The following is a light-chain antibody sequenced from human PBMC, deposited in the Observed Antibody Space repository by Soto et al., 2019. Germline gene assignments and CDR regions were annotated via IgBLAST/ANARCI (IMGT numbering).Light chain of an antibody. V-gene: IGKV1-39*01. CDR2: AVA. Sequence: DIQMTQSPSSLSASVGDRVTITCRASQRIDNYLNWYQQKPGKAPNLVIYAVASLQGGVPSRFSGSASGTDFPLTISSLQHDDFATYYGQRNYDTPTTFGQGTKLEI. CDR3: QRNYDTPTT. CDR1: QRIDNY. J-gene: IGKJ2*01.